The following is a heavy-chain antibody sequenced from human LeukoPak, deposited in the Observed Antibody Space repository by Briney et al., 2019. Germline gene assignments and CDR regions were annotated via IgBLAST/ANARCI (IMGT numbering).Heavy chain of an antibody. Sequence: SETLSLTCTVSGGSISGHYWSWIRQPPGKGLEWIGYVYYSGSTNYNPSLKSRVTISVDTSKSQFSLKLGSMTAADTAVYYCARAGNWNDLDYWGQGTLVTVSS. CDR3: ARAGNWNDLDY. J-gene: IGHJ4*02. CDR2: VYYSGST. D-gene: IGHD1-1*01. V-gene: IGHV4-59*11. CDR1: GGSISGHY.